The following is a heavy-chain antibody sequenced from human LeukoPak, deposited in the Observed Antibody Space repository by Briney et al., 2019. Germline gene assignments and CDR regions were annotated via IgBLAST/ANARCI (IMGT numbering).Heavy chain of an antibody. CDR1: GYTFTSYA. D-gene: IGHD4-17*01. CDR2: INTNTGNP. CDR3: ARELERVDYGDYEVDY. V-gene: IGHV7-4-1*02. Sequence: ASVKVSCKASGYTFTSYAMNWVRQAPGQRLEWMGWINTNTGNPTYAQGFTGRFVFSLDTSVSTAYLQISSLKAEDTAVYYCARELERVDYGDYEVDYWGQGTLVTVSS. J-gene: IGHJ4*02.